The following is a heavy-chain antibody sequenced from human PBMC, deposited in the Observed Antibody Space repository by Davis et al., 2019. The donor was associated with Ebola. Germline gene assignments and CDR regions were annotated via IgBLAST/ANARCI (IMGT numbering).Heavy chain of an antibody. CDR3: ARAVNYYYYGMDV. J-gene: IGHJ6*04. CDR1: GFTFSSYS. V-gene: IGHV3-21*01. CDR2: ISSSSSYI. D-gene: IGHD4-17*01. Sequence: PGGSLRLSCAASGFTFSSYSMNWVRQAPGKGLEWVSSISSSSSYIYYADSVKGRFTISRDNAKNSLYLQMNSLRAEDTAEYYCARAVNYYYYGMDVWGKGTTVTVSS.